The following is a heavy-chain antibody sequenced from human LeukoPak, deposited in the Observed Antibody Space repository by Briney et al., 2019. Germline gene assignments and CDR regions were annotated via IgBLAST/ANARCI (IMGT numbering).Heavy chain of an antibody. CDR1: GGSISSGSYY. CDR3: ARRGQAAGSKGAFDY. D-gene: IGHD6-13*01. V-gene: IGHV4-39*01. Sequence: PSETLSLTCTVSGGSISSGSYYWGWIRQPPGKGLEWIGSIDYSGTTYYNPSLKSRVTISVDTSKGQFSLKLSSVTAADTALYYCARRGQAAGSKGAFDYWGQGTLVTVSS. J-gene: IGHJ4*02. CDR2: IDYSGTT.